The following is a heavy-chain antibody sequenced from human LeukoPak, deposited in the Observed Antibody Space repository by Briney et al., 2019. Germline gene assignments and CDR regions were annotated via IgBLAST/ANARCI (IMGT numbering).Heavy chain of an antibody. V-gene: IGHV3-23*01. Sequence: GGSLRLSCAASGFTFSSYAMSWVRQAPGKGLEWVSGISGNGGNTYYADSVKGRFTISRDNSKNTLYLQMNSLRAEDTAVYNCAKDLSPMTTVTTWFDYWGQGTLVTVSS. CDR3: AKDLSPMTTVTTWFDY. CDR1: GFTFSSYA. CDR2: ISGNGGNT. D-gene: IGHD4-17*01. J-gene: IGHJ4*02.